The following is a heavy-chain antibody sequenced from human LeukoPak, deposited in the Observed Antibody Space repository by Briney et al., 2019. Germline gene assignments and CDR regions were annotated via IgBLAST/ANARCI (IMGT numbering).Heavy chain of an antibody. CDR2: ISAYNGNT. CDR3: ARVVVAATLHYNWFDP. J-gene: IGHJ5*02. V-gene: IGHV1-18*01. D-gene: IGHD2-15*01. Sequence: ASVKVSCKASGYTFTSYGISWVRQAPGQGLEWMGWISAYNGNTNYAQKLQGRVTMTTDTSTSTAYMELRSLRSDDTAVYYCARVVVAATLHYNWFDPWGQGTLVTVSS. CDR1: GYTFTSYG.